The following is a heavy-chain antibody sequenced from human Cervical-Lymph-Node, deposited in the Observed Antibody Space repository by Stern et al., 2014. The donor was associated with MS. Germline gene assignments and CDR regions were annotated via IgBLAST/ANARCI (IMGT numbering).Heavy chain of an antibody. CDR2: IRSSGSDI. V-gene: IGHV3-48*02. D-gene: IGHD3-9*01. CDR3: VRDTDWAFDS. Sequence: EVQLEESGGGLVQPGGSLRLSCAASGFTFSTDPMNWVRQAPGKGLEWISHIRSSGSDIRYADSVKGRFTISRDNAKDSLYLQMNSLTDEDTAVYYCVRDTDWAFDSWGQGTLVTVSS. CDR1: GFTFSTDP. J-gene: IGHJ4*02.